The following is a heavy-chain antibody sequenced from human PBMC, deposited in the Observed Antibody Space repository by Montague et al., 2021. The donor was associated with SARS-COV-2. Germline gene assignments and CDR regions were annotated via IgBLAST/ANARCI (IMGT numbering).Heavy chain of an antibody. Sequence: SETLSLTCAVHGTSFSGYYWNWIRQPTGKGLEWIAEINHGGSTKYSPSPKSRLTISADTPKNQFSLNLTPVAAADTAVYYCARLRDGVVPSPILGVGPYYSYYFMGVWGRGTTITVSS. J-gene: IGHJ6*03. CDR2: INHGGST. V-gene: IGHV4-34*01. D-gene: IGHD3-10*01. CDR3: ARLRDGVVPSPILGVGPYYSYYFMGV. CDR1: GTSFSGYY.